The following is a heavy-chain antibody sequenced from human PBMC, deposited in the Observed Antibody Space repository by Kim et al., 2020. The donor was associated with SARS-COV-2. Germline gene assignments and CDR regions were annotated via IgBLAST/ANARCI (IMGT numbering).Heavy chain of an antibody. CDR1: GFTFSSYA. D-gene: IGHD2-2*01. Sequence: GGSLRLSCAASGFTFSSYAMHWVRQAPGKGLEWVAVISYDGSNKYYADSVKGRFTISRDNSKNTLYLQMNSLRAEDTAVYYCARPRRKYCSSTSCFTYGMDVWGQGTTVTVSS. CDR3: ARPRRKYCSSTSCFTYGMDV. J-gene: IGHJ6*02. V-gene: IGHV3-30*04. CDR2: ISYDGSNK.